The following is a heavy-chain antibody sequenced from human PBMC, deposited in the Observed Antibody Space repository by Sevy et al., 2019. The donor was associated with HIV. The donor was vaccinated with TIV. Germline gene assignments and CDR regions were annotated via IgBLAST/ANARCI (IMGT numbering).Heavy chain of an antibody. CDR1: GFTFSSYA. CDR3: ARGAAAGTFDY. D-gene: IGHD6-13*01. Sequence: GGSLRLSCAASGFTFSSYAMSWVRQAPGKGLEWVSRVNSDGSSTSYADSVKGRFTISRDNAKNTLYLQMNSLRAEDTAVYYCARGAAAGTFDYWGQGTLVTVSS. CDR2: VNSDGSST. J-gene: IGHJ4*02. V-gene: IGHV3-74*01.